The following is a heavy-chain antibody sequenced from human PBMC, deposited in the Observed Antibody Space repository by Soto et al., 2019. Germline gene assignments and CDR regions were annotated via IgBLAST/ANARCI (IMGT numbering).Heavy chain of an antibody. Sequence: SLRLSCSGSVFIFADYAMHWVRQAPGKGLEWVSLITWDGGKIYYADSVKGRVTISRDNGKNSLYLQMNSLRAEDTALYYCATDVIVDTAMITGYHYYGVDVWGKGTTVTVSS. V-gene: IGHV3-43D*04. CDR2: ITWDGGKI. CDR1: VFIFADYA. J-gene: IGHJ6*04. D-gene: IGHD5-18*01. CDR3: ATDVIVDTAMITGYHYYGVDV.